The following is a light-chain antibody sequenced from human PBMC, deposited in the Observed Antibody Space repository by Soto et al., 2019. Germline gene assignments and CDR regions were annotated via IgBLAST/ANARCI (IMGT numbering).Light chain of an antibody. CDR1: HDVYINA. CDR2: GAS. J-gene: IGKJ3*01. V-gene: IGKV3-20*01. CDR3: HQYGASPFT. Sequence: VVLTQSPATLSLSPGEPATLSCRASHDVYINALAWYQQKPGRTPTLLIYGASTRATGIPDRFSATGSGTEFSLTISSVEPEDFAVYYCHQYGASPFTFGPGTRVEI.